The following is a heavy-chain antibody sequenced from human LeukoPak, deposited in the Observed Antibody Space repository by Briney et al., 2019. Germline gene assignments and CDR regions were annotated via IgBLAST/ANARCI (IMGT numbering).Heavy chain of an antibody. Sequence: GASVKVSCKASVDSLNDYYIHWVRQAPGQGLEWMGGINPNSGGTNSAQKLQGRVTMTRDTTIGTVYMEVTVLRTDDTAVYYCASGFGVNYFYYLDVWGKGTTVTVSS. V-gene: IGHV1-2*02. CDR3: ASGFGVNYFYYLDV. CDR2: INPNSGGT. CDR1: VDSLNDYY. J-gene: IGHJ6*03. D-gene: IGHD3-3*01.